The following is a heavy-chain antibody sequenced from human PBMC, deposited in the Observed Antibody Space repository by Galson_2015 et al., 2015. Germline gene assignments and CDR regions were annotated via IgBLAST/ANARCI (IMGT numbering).Heavy chain of an antibody. V-gene: IGHV1-69*13. Sequence: SVKVSCKASGGTFSIFAISWVRQAPGQRLEWMGGLLPIYGTPNYAQKFQGRVTITADESTSTAYMELSSLTSEDTAVFYCATSNADVYCSCGSCYLDSWGQGTLVTVSS. CDR3: ATSNADVYCSCGSCYLDS. CDR1: GGTFSIFA. CDR2: LLPIYGTP. D-gene: IGHD2-15*01. J-gene: IGHJ4*02.